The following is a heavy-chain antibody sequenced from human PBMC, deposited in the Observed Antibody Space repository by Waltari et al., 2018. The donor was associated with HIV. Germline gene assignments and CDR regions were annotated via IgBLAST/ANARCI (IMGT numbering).Heavy chain of an antibody. CDR3: AREPLLRFPRAVPAFDI. D-gene: IGHD3-3*01. CDR1: GYTFTSYA. J-gene: IGHJ3*02. V-gene: IGHV1-3*01. CDR2: INAGNGNT. Sequence: QVQLVQSGAEVKKPGASVKVSCKASGYTFTSYAMHWVRQAPGQRLEWMGWINAGNGNTKYSQKFQGRVTITRDTSASTAYMELSSLRSEDTAVYYCAREPLLRFPRAVPAFDIWGQGTMVTVSS.